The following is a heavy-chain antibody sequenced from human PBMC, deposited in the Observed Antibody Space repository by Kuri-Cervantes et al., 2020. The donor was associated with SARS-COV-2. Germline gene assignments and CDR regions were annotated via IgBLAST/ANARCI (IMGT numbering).Heavy chain of an antibody. J-gene: IGHJ3*02. CDR1: GYTFTDYY. CDR2: INPNSGGT. CDR3: ARGPSWGYFWGTYRGGWDTFDI. D-gene: IGHD3-16*02. Sequence: ASVKVSCKASGYTFTDYYIHWVRQAPGQGLEWMGWINPNSGGTNSAQKFQGWVIMTRDTSISTAYMELSRLRCDDPAVYSCARGPSWGYFWGTYRGGWDTFDIWGQGTMVTVSS. V-gene: IGHV1-2*04.